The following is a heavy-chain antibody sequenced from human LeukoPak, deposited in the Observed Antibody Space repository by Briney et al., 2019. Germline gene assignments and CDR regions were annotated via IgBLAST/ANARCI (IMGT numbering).Heavy chain of an antibody. CDR1: GGSISSFY. CDR2: IYYTGST. V-gene: IGHV4-59*01. CDR3: ARERGNTAIGWFDP. Sequence: SETLSLTCTVSGGSISSFYWNWIRQPPGKGLEWIGYIYYTGSTSYNPALESRVIISVDTSKNQFSLRLNSVTAADTAVYYCARERGNTAIGWFDPWGQGTLVTVSS. J-gene: IGHJ5*02. D-gene: IGHD5-18*01.